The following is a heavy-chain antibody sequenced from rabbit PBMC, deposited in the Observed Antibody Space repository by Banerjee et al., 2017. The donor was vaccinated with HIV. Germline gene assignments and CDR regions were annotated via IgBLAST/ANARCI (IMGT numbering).Heavy chain of an antibody. J-gene: IGHJ6*01. CDR1: GFDFSTYG. V-gene: IGHV1S47*01. Sequence: QEQLKETGGGLVQPGGSLALSCKASGFDFSTYGVSWVRQAPGKGLEWIGYIDPVSGRTYYASWVNGRFTISSHNAQNTLYLQLNSLTAADTATYFCARSNTYYGMDLRGQGTLVTVS. CDR3: ARSNTYYGMDL. CDR2: IDPVSGRT.